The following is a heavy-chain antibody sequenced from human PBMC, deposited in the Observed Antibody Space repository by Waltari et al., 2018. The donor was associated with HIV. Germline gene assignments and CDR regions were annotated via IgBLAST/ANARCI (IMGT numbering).Heavy chain of an antibody. D-gene: IGHD6-19*01. CDR1: GASVPSNSAA. V-gene: IGHV6-1*01. J-gene: IGHJ4*02. CDR2: TYYRSKWYN. Sequence: QVQLQQSGPGLVKPSQTLSLTCAISGASVPSNSAAWNWIRQSPWRGLEWLGRTYYRSKWYNDYAVSVKSRMTINSDTSKNQFSLQLNSVTPEDTAVYYCARDQTYSGWSSFDSWGQGTLVTVSS. CDR3: ARDQTYSGWSSFDS.